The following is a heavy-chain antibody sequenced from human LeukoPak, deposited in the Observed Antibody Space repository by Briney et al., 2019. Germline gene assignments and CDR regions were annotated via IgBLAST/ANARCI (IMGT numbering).Heavy chain of an antibody. CDR1: GYTITGYY. D-gene: IGHD1-1*01. V-gene: IGHV1-2*02. CDR2: INPNNGGT. Sequence: ASVKVSCKAFGYTITGYYIHWVRQAPVQGLEWMGWINPNNGGTNSAQKFQGRVTMTRDTSIGTAYMELNRLTYDDTAVYYCGRDRHWNQGNFDYWGQGTLVTVSS. CDR3: GRDRHWNQGNFDY. J-gene: IGHJ4*02.